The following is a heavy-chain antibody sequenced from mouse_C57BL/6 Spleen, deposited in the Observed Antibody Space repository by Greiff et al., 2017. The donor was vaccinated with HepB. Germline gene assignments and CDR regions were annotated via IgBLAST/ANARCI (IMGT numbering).Heavy chain of an antibody. J-gene: IGHJ4*01. CDR1: GYTFTSYW. D-gene: IGHD4-1*01. CDR3: ARKGGNWDYAMDY. CDR2: IDPSDSET. Sequence: QVQLQQPGAELVRPGSSVKLSCKASGYTFTSYWMHWVKQRPIQGLEWIGNIDPSDSETHYNQKFKDKATLTVDKSSSTAYMQLSSLTSEDSAVYYCARKGGNWDYAMDYWGQGTSVTVSS. V-gene: IGHV1-52*01.